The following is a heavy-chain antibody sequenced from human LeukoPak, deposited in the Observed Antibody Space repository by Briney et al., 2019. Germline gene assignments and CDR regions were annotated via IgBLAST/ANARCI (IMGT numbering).Heavy chain of an antibody. CDR1: GGSISRSNYY. V-gene: IGHV4-39*02. CDR3: ARLVAVAGVFDY. J-gene: IGHJ4*02. Sequence: PSETLSLTCTVPGGSISRSNYYWGWIRQPPGKGLEWIGNIYYSGSTYYNPSLKSRVTISVDTSKNHFSLKLSSVTAADTAVYYCARLVAVAGVFDYWGQGTLVTVSS. D-gene: IGHD6-19*01. CDR2: IYYSGST.